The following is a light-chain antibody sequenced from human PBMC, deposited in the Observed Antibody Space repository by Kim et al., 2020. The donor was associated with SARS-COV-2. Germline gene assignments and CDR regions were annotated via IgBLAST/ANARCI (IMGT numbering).Light chain of an antibody. CDR3: QQNYSTPLT. V-gene: IGKV1-39*01. CDR1: QSINSY. J-gene: IGKJ4*01. CDR2: AAS. Sequence: ASVGDRVTITCRASQSINSYLNWYQQKPGKAPKLLIYAASSLQSGVPSRFSGSGSGTDFTLTISSLQPEDFATYYCQQNYSTPLTFGGGTKVDIK.